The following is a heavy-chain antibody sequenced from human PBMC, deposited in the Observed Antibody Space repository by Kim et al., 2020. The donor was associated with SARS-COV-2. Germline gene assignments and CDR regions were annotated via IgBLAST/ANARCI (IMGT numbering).Heavy chain of an antibody. Sequence: GGSLRLSCAASGFTFSSYAMSWVRQAPGKGLEWVSGISGGGGSTYYADSVKGRFTISRDNSKNTLYLQMNSLRAEDTAVYYCAKDRDPSVFWPSWYDYAMVVWGQGTAVTVPS. CDR1: GFTFSSYA. D-gene: IGHD3-9*01. V-gene: IGHV3-23*01. J-gene: IGHJ6*01. CDR2: ISGGGGST. CDR3: AKDRDPSVFWPSWYDYAMVV.